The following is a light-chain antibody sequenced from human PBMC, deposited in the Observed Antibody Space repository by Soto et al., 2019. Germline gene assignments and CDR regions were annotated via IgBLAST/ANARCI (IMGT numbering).Light chain of an antibody. CDR3: QQYNNWPPYT. Sequence: IVLADSPSTLSLPPGERATLSCRASQSVSSNLAWYQQKPGQAPRLLIYGASTRATGIPARFSGSASGTEFTLTISSLQSEDFAVYYCQQYNNWPPYTFGQGTKVDIK. CDR2: GAS. CDR1: QSVSSN. J-gene: IGKJ2*01. V-gene: IGKV3-15*01.